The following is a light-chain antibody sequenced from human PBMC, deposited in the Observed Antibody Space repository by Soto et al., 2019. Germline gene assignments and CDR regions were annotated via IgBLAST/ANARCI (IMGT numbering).Light chain of an antibody. CDR1: SSDVGGYNF. J-gene: IGLJ1*01. CDR2: EVS. CDR3: SLYTREKNYG. V-gene: IGLV2-8*01. Sequence: QSVLTQPPSAAGSPGQSVTISCTGTSSDVGGYNFVSWYQQHPGKAPKLMVYEVSKRPSGVPDRFSGSKSGNTASLTISGPQAADEADYYCSLYTREKNYGFGTGTTVTLL.